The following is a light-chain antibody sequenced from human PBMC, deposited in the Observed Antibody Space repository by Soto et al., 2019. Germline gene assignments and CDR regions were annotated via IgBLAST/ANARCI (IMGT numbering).Light chain of an antibody. V-gene: IGKV1-39*01. CDR3: QQTYSTPHT. J-gene: IGKJ2*01. CDR2: GTS. Sequence: DIQMTQSPSSLSASVGDRVTITCRASQSINSYLNWFQHKSGRAPKLLIYGTSSLQSGVPSRFGGSGSGTDYALTISSLQAEDVATYYYQQTYSTPHTFGQGPQLEIK. CDR1: QSINSY.